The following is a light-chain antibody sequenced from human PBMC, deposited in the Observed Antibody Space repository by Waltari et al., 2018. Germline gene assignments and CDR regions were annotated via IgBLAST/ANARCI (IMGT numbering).Light chain of an antibody. CDR2: GAS. Sequence: IVLTQSPGTLSLSPGERATLSCRASQSVRMTLAWYQQKPCQAPRLLIYGASTRATGIPDRFSGSGSGADFSLTISRLEPEDFAVYYCQHYVRLPATFGQGTKVEIK. V-gene: IGKV3-20*01. CDR1: QSVRMT. J-gene: IGKJ1*01. CDR3: QHYVRLPAT.